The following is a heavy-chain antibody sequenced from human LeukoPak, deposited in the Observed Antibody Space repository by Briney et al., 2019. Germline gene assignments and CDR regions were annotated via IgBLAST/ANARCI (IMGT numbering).Heavy chain of an antibody. J-gene: IGHJ2*01. CDR3: ANSRRSGYWYFDL. CDR2: ISGSGDNT. V-gene: IGHV3-23*01. CDR1: GFIFSSYV. Sequence: PGGSLRLSCAASGFIFSSYVLSWVRQAPGKGLEWVSAISGSGDNTYYVDSVKGRFTISRDNSKNTLNLQMNSLRAEDTAVYYCANSRRSGYWYFDLWGRGTLVTVSS. D-gene: IGHD3-22*01.